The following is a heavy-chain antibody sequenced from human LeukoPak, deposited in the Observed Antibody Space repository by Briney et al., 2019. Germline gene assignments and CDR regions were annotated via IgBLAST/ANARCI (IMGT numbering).Heavy chain of an antibody. CDR1: GGSFSGYY. Sequence: PSETLSLTCAVYGGSFSGYYWSWIRQPPGKGLEWIWEINHSGSTNYNPSLKSRVTISVDTSKNQFSLKLSSVTAADTAVYYCARVRRDFWSGYHVDYWGQGTLVTVSS. CDR2: INHSGST. D-gene: IGHD3-3*01. CDR3: ARVRRDFWSGYHVDY. V-gene: IGHV4-34*01. J-gene: IGHJ4*02.